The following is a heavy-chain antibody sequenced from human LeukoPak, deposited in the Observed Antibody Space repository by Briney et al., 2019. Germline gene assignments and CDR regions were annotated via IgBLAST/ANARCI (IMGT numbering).Heavy chain of an antibody. CDR2: INPNSGGT. Sequence: ASVKVSCKASGYTFTGYYMHWVRQAPGQGLEWMGWINPNSGGTNYAQKFQDRVTMTRETSISTAYMELSRLTSDDTAVYYCARLGLRFGEYTHWGQGTLVTVSS. CDR3: ARLGLRFGEYTH. J-gene: IGHJ4*02. CDR1: GYTFTGYY. V-gene: IGHV1-2*02. D-gene: IGHD3-10*01.